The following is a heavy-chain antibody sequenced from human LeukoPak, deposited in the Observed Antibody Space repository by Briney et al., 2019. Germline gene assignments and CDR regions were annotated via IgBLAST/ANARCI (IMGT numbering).Heavy chain of an antibody. Sequence: SETLSLTCTVSGVSISSSNAYWGWICQPPGKGLEWVGSIYNSGDTYYNPSLKSRVTISLDTSKKQFSLRLSSVTAADTAVYYCARHVASAGDYWGQGTLVTASS. J-gene: IGHJ4*02. CDR3: ARHVASAGDY. D-gene: IGHD6-13*01. V-gene: IGHV4-39*01. CDR2: IYNSGDT. CDR1: GVSISSSNAY.